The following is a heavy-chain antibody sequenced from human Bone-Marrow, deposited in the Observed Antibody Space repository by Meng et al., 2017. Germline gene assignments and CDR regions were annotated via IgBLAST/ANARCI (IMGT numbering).Heavy chain of an antibody. CDR2: ISWNSGSI. D-gene: IGHD4-17*01. CDR1: GFTFDDHA. CDR3: AKSHGDYLTSYIHH. J-gene: IGHJ1*01. V-gene: IGHV3-9*01. Sequence: SLKISCAASGFTFDDHAMHWVRQAPGKGLEWVSGISWNSGSIAYADSVKGRFTISRDNAKNSLYLQMNSLRAEDTALCYCAKSHGDYLTSYIHHWGQGTPVT.